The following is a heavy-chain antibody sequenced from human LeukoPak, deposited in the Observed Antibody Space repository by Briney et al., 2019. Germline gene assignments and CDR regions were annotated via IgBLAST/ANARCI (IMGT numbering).Heavy chain of an antibody. CDR3: ARDGGLRSGVPAGWFDP. Sequence: ASVKVSCKASGGTFSSYAISWVRQAPGQGLEWMGEIIPIFGTANYAQKFQGRVTITADKSTSTAYMELSSLRSEDTAVYYCARDGGLRSGVPAGWFDPWGQGTLVTVSS. J-gene: IGHJ5*02. CDR1: GGTFSSYA. CDR2: IIPIFGTA. D-gene: IGHD3-16*01. V-gene: IGHV1-69*06.